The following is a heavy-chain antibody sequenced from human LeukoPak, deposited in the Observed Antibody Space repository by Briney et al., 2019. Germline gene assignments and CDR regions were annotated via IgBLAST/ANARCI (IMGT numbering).Heavy chain of an antibody. CDR2: IYHSGST. D-gene: IGHD2-2*01. Sequence: SGTLSLTCAVSGGSISSSNWWSWVRQPPGKGLEWIGEIYHSGSTNYNPSLKSRVTISVGKSKNQFSLKLSSVTAADTAVYYCARDLGYCSSTSCREDGDYWGQGTLVTVSS. CDR1: GGSISSSNW. V-gene: IGHV4-4*02. J-gene: IGHJ4*02. CDR3: ARDLGYCSSTSCREDGDY.